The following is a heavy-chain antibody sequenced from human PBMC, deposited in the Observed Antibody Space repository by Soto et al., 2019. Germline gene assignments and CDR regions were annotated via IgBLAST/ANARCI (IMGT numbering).Heavy chain of an antibody. CDR2: IWPDGSTK. CDR1: GFSFSSYG. Sequence: QVQLVESGGGVVQPGRSLRLSCVASGFSFSSYGMHWVRQAPGKGLEWMAVIWPDGSTKYYADSVKGRFSISRDNSKNTLYFQMNSLRADDMAVYYCARVRDSQSFFGYLGQGTLVTVSS. V-gene: IGHV3-33*01. D-gene: IGHD2-21*01. CDR3: ARVRDSQSFFGY. J-gene: IGHJ4*02.